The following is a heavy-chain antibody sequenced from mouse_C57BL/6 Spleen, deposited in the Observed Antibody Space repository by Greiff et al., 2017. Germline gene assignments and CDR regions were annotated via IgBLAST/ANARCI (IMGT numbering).Heavy chain of an antibody. V-gene: IGHV1-69*01. J-gene: IGHJ1*03. CDR3: ARFTTVVATRYFDV. Sequence: QVQLQQPGAELVMPGASVKLSCKASGYTFTSYWMHWVKQRPGQGLEWIGEIDPSDSYTNYNQKFKGKSTLTVDKSSSTAYMQLSSLTSEDPAVYYCARFTTVVATRYFDVWGTGTTVTVSS. CDR1: GYTFTSYW. D-gene: IGHD1-1*01. CDR2: IDPSDSYT.